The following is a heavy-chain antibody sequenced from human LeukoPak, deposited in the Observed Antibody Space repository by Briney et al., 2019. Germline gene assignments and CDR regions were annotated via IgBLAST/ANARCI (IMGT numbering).Heavy chain of an antibody. CDR3: ARGPQVWRGYSYGYGLVAFDI. CDR1: GGSFSGYY. CDR2: INHSGST. D-gene: IGHD5-18*01. J-gene: IGHJ3*02. V-gene: IGHV4-34*01. Sequence: SETLSLTCAVYGGSFSGYYWSWIRQPPGKGLEWIGEINHSGSTNYNPSLKSRVTISVDTSKNQFSLKLSSVTAADTAVYYCARGPQVWRGYSYGYGLVAFDIWGQGTMVTVSS.